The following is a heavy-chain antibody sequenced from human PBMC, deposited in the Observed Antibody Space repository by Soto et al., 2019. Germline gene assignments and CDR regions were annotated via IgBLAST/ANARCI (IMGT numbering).Heavy chain of an antibody. CDR1: GFMFGSYW. CDR2: IKRDGSEK. V-gene: IGHV3-7*03. CDR3: ARVRANDYEMDY. Sequence: EVQLVESGGGLVQPGGSLRLSCAASGFMFGSYWMTWVRHAPGKGLEWVANIKRDGSEKFYVDSVKGRFTISRDNADNSFFLHMNSLRAEDTAIYYCARVRANDYEMDYWGQGALVTVS. D-gene: IGHD4-17*01. J-gene: IGHJ4*02.